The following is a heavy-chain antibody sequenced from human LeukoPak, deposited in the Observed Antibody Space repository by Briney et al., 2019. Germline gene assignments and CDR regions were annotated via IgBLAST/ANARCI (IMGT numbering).Heavy chain of an antibody. CDR3: ASTLIEGFSGCQNPGDY. CDR2: IIPIFGTA. CDR1: GGTFSSYA. J-gene: IGHJ4*02. V-gene: IGHV1-69*06. Sequence: GASVKVSCKASGGTFSSYAISWVRQAPGQGLEWMGGIIPIFGTANYAQKFQGRVTITADKSTSTAYMELSSLRSEDTAVYYCASTLIEGFSGCQNPGDYWGQGTLVTVSS. D-gene: IGHD6-19*01.